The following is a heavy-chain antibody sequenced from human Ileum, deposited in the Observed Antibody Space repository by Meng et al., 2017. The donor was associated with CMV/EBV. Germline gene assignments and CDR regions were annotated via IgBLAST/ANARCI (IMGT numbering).Heavy chain of an antibody. Sequence: SGTLCLTCAVSGDSISNNLWWSWVRQPAGKGLGWIGEISHSGSTQFNPSLQSRVTISLDKTNNHFSLRLTSVTAADTGVYFGARSPGFWSLDYWGRGTLVTVSS. J-gene: IGHJ4*02. D-gene: IGHD2-8*02. CDR2: ISHSGST. V-gene: IGHV4-4*02. CDR1: GDSISNNLW. CDR3: ARSPGFWSLDY.